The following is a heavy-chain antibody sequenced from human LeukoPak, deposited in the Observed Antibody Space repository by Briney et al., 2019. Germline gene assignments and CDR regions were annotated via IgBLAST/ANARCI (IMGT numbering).Heavy chain of an antibody. Sequence: SETLSLTCTVSGGSISGYFWSWIRQPPGRGLEWIGYIYYRGSTNYNPSLKSRLTISVDTSKNQFSLKLSSVTAADTAVYYCARAYGDYPLNNWFDPWGQGTLVTVSS. V-gene: IGHV4-59*12. CDR1: GGSISGYF. D-gene: IGHD4-17*01. CDR2: IYYRGST. J-gene: IGHJ5*02. CDR3: ARAYGDYPLNNWFDP.